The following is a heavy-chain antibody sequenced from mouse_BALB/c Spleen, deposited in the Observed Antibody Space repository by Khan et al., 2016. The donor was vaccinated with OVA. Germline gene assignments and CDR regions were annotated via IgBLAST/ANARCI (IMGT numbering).Heavy chain of an antibody. CDR3: ARLAYYYDSEGFAY. CDR1: GFTFSTYG. V-gene: IGHV5-6*01. CDR2: VSTGGHYT. D-gene: IGHD1-1*01. Sequence: EVQVVESGGDVVKPGGSLKLSCAASGFTFSTYGMSWVRQTPDKRLEWVATVSTGGHYTYYPATVKGRFTISRDNAKNTLYLQMNSLKSEDTAMFYCARLAYYYDSEGFAYWGQGTLVTVSA. J-gene: IGHJ3*01.